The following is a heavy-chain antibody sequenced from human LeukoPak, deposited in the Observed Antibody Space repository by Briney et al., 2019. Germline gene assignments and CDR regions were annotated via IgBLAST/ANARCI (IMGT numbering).Heavy chain of an antibody. D-gene: IGHD5-12*01. CDR3: ARGLGEWLRFGRFDY. CDR1: GGSFRGYY. Sequence: SETLSLTCAVYGGSFRGYYWSRIREPPGKGLDWTGEINHSGSTNYNPSLKSRVPISVDTSKNQFSLKLSSVTAADTAVYYCARGLGEWLRFGRFDYWGQGTLVTVSS. CDR2: INHSGST. V-gene: IGHV4-34*01. J-gene: IGHJ4*02.